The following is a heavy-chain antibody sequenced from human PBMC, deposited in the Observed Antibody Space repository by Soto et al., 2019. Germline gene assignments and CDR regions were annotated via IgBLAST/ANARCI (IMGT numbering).Heavy chain of an antibody. CDR1: GFTFGSYA. V-gene: IGHV3-23*01. Sequence: EVQLLESGGGLVQPGGSLRLSCVVSGFTFGSYAMSWVRQAPEKGPEWVAILGGNGFTTYYADSVKGRFTISGDKSKSTLFLHMNSLRAADTCVYYCAKAIRTSLNFFYYMDVWGRGNAVTVSS. CDR2: LGGNGFTT. D-gene: IGHD2-2*01. J-gene: IGHJ6*03. CDR3: AKAIRTSLNFFYYMDV.